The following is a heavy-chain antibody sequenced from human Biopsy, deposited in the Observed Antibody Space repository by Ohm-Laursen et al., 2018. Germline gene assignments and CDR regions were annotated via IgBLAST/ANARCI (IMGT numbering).Heavy chain of an antibody. CDR2: ISHSGRT. CDR3: AKHGSGWTGDDALHI. V-gene: IGHV4-59*08. D-gene: IGHD6-19*01. CDR1: GGSISGTS. Sequence: TLSLTCTVSGGSISGTSWSWIRKAPGRGLEWVGYISHSGRTSNNPSLKSRITISVDTSKNQISRKVTSVSAADTAVYYCAKHGSGWTGDDALHIWGQGTMVTVSS. J-gene: IGHJ3*02.